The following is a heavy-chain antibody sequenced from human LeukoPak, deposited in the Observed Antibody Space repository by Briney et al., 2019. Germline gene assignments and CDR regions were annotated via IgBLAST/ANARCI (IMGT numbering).Heavy chain of an antibody. CDR1: GFTFSNAW. V-gene: IGHV3-23*01. Sequence: PGGSLRLSCAASGFTFSNAWMSWVRQAPGQGLEWVSAISGSGGSTYYADSVKGRFTISRDNSKNTLYLQMNSLRAEDTAVYYCAKKRRWRNGNWFDPWGQGTLVTVSS. D-gene: IGHD2-8*02. CDR2: ISGSGGST. J-gene: IGHJ5*02. CDR3: AKKRRWRNGNWFDP.